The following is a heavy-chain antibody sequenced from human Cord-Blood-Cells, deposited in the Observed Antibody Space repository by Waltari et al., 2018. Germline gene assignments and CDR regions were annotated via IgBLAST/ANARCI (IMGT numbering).Heavy chain of an antibody. D-gene: IGHD2-2*01. CDR2: MNPNSGNT. Sequence: QLQLVQSGAEVKKPGASVKVSCKASGYTFTSYDINWVRQATGQGLEWMGWMNPNSGNTGYAQKFQGRVTMTRNTSISTAYMELSSLRSEDTAVYYCARVGTYCSSTSCYYWFDPWGQGTLVTVAS. CDR1: GYTFTSYD. CDR3: ARVGTYCSSTSCYYWFDP. V-gene: IGHV1-8*01. J-gene: IGHJ5*02.